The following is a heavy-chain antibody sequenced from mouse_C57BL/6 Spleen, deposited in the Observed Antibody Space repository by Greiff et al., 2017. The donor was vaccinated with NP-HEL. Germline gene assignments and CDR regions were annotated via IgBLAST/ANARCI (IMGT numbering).Heavy chain of an antibody. D-gene: IGHD1-1*01. Sequence: EVKLMESGPGLVKPSQSLSLTCSVTGYSITSGYYWNWIRQFPGNKLEWMGYISYDGSNNYNPSLKNRISITRDTSKNQFFLKLNSVTTEDTATYYCARDLPYGSSLGFAYWGQGTLVTVSA. CDR2: ISYDGSN. CDR3: ARDLPYGSSLGFAY. CDR1: GYSITSGYY. V-gene: IGHV3-6*01. J-gene: IGHJ3*01.